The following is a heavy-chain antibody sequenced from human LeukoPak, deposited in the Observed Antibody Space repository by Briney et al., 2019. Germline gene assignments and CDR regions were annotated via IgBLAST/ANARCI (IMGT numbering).Heavy chain of an antibody. CDR2: ISSGADYT. Sequence: PAGSLRISCAASGFTFSTYAMNWVRQAPGKGLEWVSTISSGADYTYYADSVKGRFTISRDNSKSTLYLQMNSLRAEATAVYYCAREPNNVVTPAGFDYWGQGTLVTVSS. CDR3: AREPNNVVTPAGFDY. J-gene: IGHJ4*02. D-gene: IGHD2-2*01. CDR1: GFTFSTYA. V-gene: IGHV3-23*01.